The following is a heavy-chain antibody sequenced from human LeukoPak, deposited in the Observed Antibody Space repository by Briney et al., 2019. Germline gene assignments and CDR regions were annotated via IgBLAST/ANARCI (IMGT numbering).Heavy chain of an antibody. CDR1: GGSISSYY. V-gene: IGHV4-4*07. Sequence: PSETPSLTCTVSGGSISSYYWSWIRQPAGKGLEWIGRIYTSGSTKYNPSLKSRVTMSVDTSKNQCCLKLSSVTAADTAVYYCARECGAPTWNYDFWSGYSDYYYYYMDVWGKGTTVTVSS. J-gene: IGHJ6*03. D-gene: IGHD3-3*01. CDR2: IYTSGST. CDR3: ARECGAPTWNYDFWSGYSDYYYYYMDV.